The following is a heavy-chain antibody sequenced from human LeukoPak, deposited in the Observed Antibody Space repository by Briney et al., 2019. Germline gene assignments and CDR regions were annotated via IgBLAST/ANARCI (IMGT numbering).Heavy chain of an antibody. CDR2: VNHSGST. V-gene: IGHV4-34*01. J-gene: IGHJ6*02. Sequence: SETLSLTCTVSGGSISTYYWSWIRQPPGKGLEWIGEVNHSGSTNYNPSLKSRVTISVDTSKNRFSLKLSSVTAADTAVYYCAHGMDVWGQGTTVTVSS. CDR3: AHGMDV. CDR1: GGSISTYY.